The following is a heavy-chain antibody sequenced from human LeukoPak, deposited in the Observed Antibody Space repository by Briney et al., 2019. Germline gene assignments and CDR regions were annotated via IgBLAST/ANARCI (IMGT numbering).Heavy chain of an antibody. CDR2: IYYSGST. Sequence: SETPSLTCTVSGGSISSSSYYWGWIRQPPGKGLEWIGSIYYSGSTYYNPSLKSRVTISVDTSKNQFSLKLSSVTAADTAVYYCARSGTSEAYFDYWGQGTLVTVSS. CDR1: GGSISSSSYY. D-gene: IGHD1-26*01. J-gene: IGHJ4*02. CDR3: ARSGTSEAYFDY. V-gene: IGHV4-39*01.